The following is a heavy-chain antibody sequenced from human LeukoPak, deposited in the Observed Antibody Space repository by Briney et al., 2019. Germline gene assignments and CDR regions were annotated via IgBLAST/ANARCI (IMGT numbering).Heavy chain of an antibody. CDR1: GGSFSGYY. CDR3: ARHLRGGLRAFEI. D-gene: IGHD2-21*02. CDR2: INHSGST. J-gene: IGHJ3*02. Sequence: SETLSLTCAVYGGSFSGYYWSWIRQPPGKGLEWIGEINHSGSTNYNPSLKSRVTISVDTSKNQSSLKLSSVTAADTAVYYCARHLRGGLRAFEIWGPGTMVTVSS. V-gene: IGHV4-34*01.